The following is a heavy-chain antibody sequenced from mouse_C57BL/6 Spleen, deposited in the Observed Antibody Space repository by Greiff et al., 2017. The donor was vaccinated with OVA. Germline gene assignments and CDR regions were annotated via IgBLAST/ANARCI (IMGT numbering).Heavy chain of an antibody. CDR2: IYPGDGDT. D-gene: IGHD1-1*01. V-gene: IGHV1-80*01. CDR1: GYAFSSYW. CDR3: ARGAHYYGSSPYYFDY. J-gene: IGHJ2*01. Sequence: QVQLQQSGAELVKPGASVKISCKASGYAFSSYWMNWVKQRPGKGLEWIGQIYPGDGDTNYNGKFKGKATLTADKSSSTAYMQLSSLTSEDSAVYFCARGAHYYGSSPYYFDYWGQGTTLTVSS.